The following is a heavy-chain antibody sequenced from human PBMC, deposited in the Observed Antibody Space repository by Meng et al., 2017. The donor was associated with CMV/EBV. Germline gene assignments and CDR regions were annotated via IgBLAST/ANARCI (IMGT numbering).Heavy chain of an antibody. V-gene: IGHV3-23*03. CDR3: ARDPGRIAARPWY. CDR2: IDTGATRT. CDR1: GFSFSNFA. D-gene: IGHD6-6*01. Sequence: GESLKISCAASGFSFSNFAMTWVRQAPGKGLEWVSVIDTGATRTYYADSVKGRFIVTREDFKNTLFLQMNSLRAEDTAVYYCARDPGRIAARPWYWGQGTLVTVSS. J-gene: IGHJ4*02.